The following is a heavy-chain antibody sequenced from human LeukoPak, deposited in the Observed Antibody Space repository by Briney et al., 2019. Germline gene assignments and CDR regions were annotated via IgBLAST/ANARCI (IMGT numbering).Heavy chain of an antibody. CDR1: GFTFSSYG. CDR2: ISYDGSNK. J-gene: IGHJ4*02. D-gene: IGHD6-13*01. V-gene: IGHV3-30*18. Sequence: GGSLRLSCAASGFTFSSYGMHWVRQAPGKGLEWVAVISYDGSNKYYADSVKGRFTISRDNSKNTLHLQMNSLRAEDTAVYYCAKDRHSSSPPVDYWGQGTLVTVSS. CDR3: AKDRHSSSPPVDY.